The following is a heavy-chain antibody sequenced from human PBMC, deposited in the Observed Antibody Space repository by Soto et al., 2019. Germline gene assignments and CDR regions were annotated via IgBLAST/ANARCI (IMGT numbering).Heavy chain of an antibody. CDR1: GFPFKSYW. V-gene: IGHV3-7*03. CDR3: SRVLGWQWVINWWYGDL. D-gene: IGHD2-8*02. Sequence: EVQLVHSGGDLVQPGGSLRLSCGASGFPFKSYWMSWVRQAPGNGLEWVATIKEDGSDEDYVDSVRGRCTITRDNAKSSRYPHLKSLRVEDTAVYYCSRVLGWQWVINWWYGDLWGRGTLVTVSS. CDR2: IKEDGSDE. J-gene: IGHJ2*01.